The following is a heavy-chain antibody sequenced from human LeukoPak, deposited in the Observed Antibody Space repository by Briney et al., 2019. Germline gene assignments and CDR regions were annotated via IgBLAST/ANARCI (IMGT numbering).Heavy chain of an antibody. CDR2: IIPIFGTA. CDR1: GGTFSSYA. D-gene: IGHD6-19*01. Sequence: SVKVSCKASGGTFSSYAISWVRQAPGQGLEWMGRIIPIFGTANYAQKFQGRVTITTDESTSTAYMELSSLRSEDTAVYYCARNGYSSGWFDYWGQGTLVTVSS. V-gene: IGHV1-69*05. CDR3: ARNGYSSGWFDY. J-gene: IGHJ5*01.